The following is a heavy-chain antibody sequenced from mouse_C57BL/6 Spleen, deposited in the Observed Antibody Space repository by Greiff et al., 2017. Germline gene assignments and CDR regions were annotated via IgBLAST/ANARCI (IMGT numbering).Heavy chain of an antibody. CDR2: IHPSDSDT. CDR3: EIDLRQPGLFAY. D-gene: IGHD3-2*01. CDR1: GFTFTSYW. Sequence: QVQLQQPGAELVQPGASVKVSCKASGFTFTSYWMPWVHQMPGQGLEWIARIHPSDSDTNYHQKFKGQFTFTVDKSYTTLYMQLSSLRSEDSAVYSGEIDLRQPGLFAYWGQGTLVTVSA. J-gene: IGHJ3*01. V-gene: IGHV1-74*01.